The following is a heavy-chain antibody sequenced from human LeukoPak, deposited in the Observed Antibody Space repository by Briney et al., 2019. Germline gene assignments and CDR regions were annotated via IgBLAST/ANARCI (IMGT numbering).Heavy chain of an antibody. CDR1: GGSISSGSYY. CDR3: ARXXKDNXXYXYYMDV. D-gene: IGHD1-20*01. Sequence: PSETLSLTCTVSGGSISSGSYYWSWIRQPAGKGLEWIGRIYTSGSTNYNPSLKSRVTISVDTSKNQFSLKLSSVTAADTAVYXXARXXKDNXXYXYYMDVWGKGTTVTVSS. J-gene: IGHJ6*03. V-gene: IGHV4-61*02. CDR2: IYTSGST.